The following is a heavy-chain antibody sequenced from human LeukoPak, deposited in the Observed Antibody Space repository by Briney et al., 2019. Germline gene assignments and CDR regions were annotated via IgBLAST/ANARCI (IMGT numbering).Heavy chain of an antibody. V-gene: IGHV3-30-3*01. CDR1: GFTFSSYA. J-gene: IGHJ4*02. Sequence: GGSLRLSCAASGFTFSSYAMHWVRQAPGKGLEWVAVISYDGSNKYYADSVKGRFTISRDNSKNTLYLQMNSLRAEDTAVYYCAKDSRSGGSRSRYYFDYWGQGTLVTVSS. CDR3: AKDSRSGGSRSRYYFDY. CDR2: ISYDGSNK. D-gene: IGHD3-10*01.